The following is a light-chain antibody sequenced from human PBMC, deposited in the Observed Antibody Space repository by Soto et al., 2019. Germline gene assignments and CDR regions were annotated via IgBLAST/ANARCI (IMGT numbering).Light chain of an antibody. CDR3: QQYGSSPLT. CDR2: GVS. Sequence: DIVLTQSPGTASLSPGERATLSCRASQSVSSGYLAWYQQKPGQAPRLLIYGVSSRATGIPDRFSGSGSGTDFTLTISRLEPEDFAVYYCQQYGSSPLTFGQGTKVEIK. J-gene: IGKJ1*01. CDR1: QSVSSGY. V-gene: IGKV3-20*01.